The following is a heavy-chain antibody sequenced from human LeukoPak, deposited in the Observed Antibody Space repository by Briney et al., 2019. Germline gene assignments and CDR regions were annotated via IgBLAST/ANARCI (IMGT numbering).Heavy chain of an antibody. D-gene: IGHD2-8*01. Sequence: PSETLSLTCAVSGDSFSTFYWSWIRQSPGKGLEWIGDINHNGNTNYNPSLKSRATISVGTSRNLFSLRLTSVTAADTAVYYCATMSVSAMFYLHYWGQGALVTVSS. CDR2: INHNGNT. CDR1: GDSFSTFY. J-gene: IGHJ4*02. V-gene: IGHV4-34*01. CDR3: ATMSVSAMFYLHY.